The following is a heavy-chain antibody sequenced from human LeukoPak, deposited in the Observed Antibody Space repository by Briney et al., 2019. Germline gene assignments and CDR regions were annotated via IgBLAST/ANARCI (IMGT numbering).Heavy chain of an antibody. V-gene: IGHV4-4*07. Sequence: KPSETLSLTCTVSGGSISSYYWSWIRLPAGKGLEWIGRIYTSGSTNYNPSLKSRVTMSVDTSKNQFSLKLSSVTAADTAVYYCARDSPYRGGDCYSEYWGQGTLVTVSS. CDR3: ARDSPYRGGDCYSEY. CDR1: GGSISSYY. J-gene: IGHJ4*02. CDR2: IYTSGST. D-gene: IGHD2-21*02.